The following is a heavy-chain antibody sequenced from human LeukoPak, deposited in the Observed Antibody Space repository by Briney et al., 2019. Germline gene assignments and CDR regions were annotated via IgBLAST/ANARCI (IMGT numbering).Heavy chain of an antibody. CDR2: IRYDGSNK. Sequence: PGGSLRLSCAASGFTFSSYGMHWVRQAPGKGLEWVAFIRYDGSNKYYADSVKGRFTISRDNSKNTLYLQMNSLRAEDTAVYYCAKAPRRIAAAGYFDYWGQGTLVTVSS. V-gene: IGHV3-30*02. D-gene: IGHD6-13*01. CDR3: AKAPRRIAAAGYFDY. CDR1: GFTFSSYG. J-gene: IGHJ4*02.